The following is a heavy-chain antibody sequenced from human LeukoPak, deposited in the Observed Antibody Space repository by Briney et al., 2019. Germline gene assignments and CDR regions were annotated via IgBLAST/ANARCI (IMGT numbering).Heavy chain of an antibody. Sequence: GASVKVSCKASGYTFTGYYMHWVRQAPGQGLEWMGWINPNSGGTNYAQKFQGRVTMTRDTSISTAYMELSRLRSDDTAVYYCARCRGSGLTGFPNWFDPWGQGTLVTVSS. J-gene: IGHJ5*02. D-gene: IGHD3-10*01. CDR2: INPNSGGT. CDR3: ARCRGSGLTGFPNWFDP. CDR1: GYTFTGYY. V-gene: IGHV1-2*02.